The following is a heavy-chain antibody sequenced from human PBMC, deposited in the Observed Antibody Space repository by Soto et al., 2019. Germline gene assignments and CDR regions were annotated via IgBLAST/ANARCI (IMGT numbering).Heavy chain of an antibody. D-gene: IGHD2-8*02. J-gene: IGHJ4*02. CDR2: IKSKTDGGAT. V-gene: IGHV3-15*01. CDR3: TTAALGPGGVFDY. Sequence: PGGSLRLSCAASGFTFSNAWMYWVRRAPGKGLEWVGRIKSKTDGGATDYAAPVKGRFTISRDDSKNTLYLQMNSLKTEDTAVYYCTTAALGPGGVFDYWGQGTLVTVSS. CDR1: GFTFSNAW.